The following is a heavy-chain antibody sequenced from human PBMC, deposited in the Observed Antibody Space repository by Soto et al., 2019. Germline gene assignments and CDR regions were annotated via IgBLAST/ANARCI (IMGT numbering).Heavy chain of an antibody. CDR2: INAGNGDT. Sequence: GASVKVSCKASGYTFTTYGMHWGRQAPGQRLKWMGWINAGNGDTKYSQKFQGRVTITRDTSASTAYMELSSLRSEDTAVYYCARGSGTYNFDCWGQGTLVTVSS. J-gene: IGHJ4*02. V-gene: IGHV1-3*01. D-gene: IGHD3-10*01. CDR3: ARGSGTYNFDC. CDR1: GYTFTTYG.